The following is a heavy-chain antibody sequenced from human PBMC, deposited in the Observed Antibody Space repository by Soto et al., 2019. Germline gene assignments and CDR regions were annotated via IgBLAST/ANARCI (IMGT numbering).Heavy chain of an antibody. D-gene: IGHD3-3*01. Sequence: GASVKVSCKASGYTFTIYYMHWVRQAPGQGLEWMGIINPSGGSTSYAQRFQGRVTMTRDTSTSTVYMELSSLRSEDTAVYYCARDPRPFWSGYYSGEGSYYCGMDVWGQGTTVTVSS. CDR3: ARDPRPFWSGYYSGEGSYYCGMDV. CDR1: GYTFTIYY. V-gene: IGHV1-46*01. J-gene: IGHJ6*02. CDR2: INPSGGST.